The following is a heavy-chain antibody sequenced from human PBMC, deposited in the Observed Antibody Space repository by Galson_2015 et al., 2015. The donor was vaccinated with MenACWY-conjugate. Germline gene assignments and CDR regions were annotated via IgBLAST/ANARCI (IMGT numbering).Heavy chain of an antibody. CDR1: GGSISSYY. V-gene: IGHV4-59*01. J-gene: IGHJ1*01. CDR2: IYNIGST. D-gene: IGHD3-10*01. Sequence: ETLSLTCTVSGGSISSYYWSWIRQPPGKGLEWIGYIYNIGSTNYNPSLKSRVTISVDTSKNQFSLKLSSVTAADTAVYYCAGATVGGRLFQHWGQGTLVTVSS. CDR3: AGATVGGRLFQH.